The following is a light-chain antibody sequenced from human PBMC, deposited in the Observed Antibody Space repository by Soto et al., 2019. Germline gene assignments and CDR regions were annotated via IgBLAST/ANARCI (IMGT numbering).Light chain of an antibody. V-gene: IGKV1-9*01. Sequence: IQMTPCRYSLSTSVLARASITCRASQGISSYLAWYQQKPGKAPKLLIYEAYTLQSGVQSRFSGSGSGTEFTLTISGLLPEDFAAYHWKQLYTLPFNFGQGTRLEIK. CDR2: EAY. CDR3: KQLYTLPFN. J-gene: IGKJ5*01. CDR1: QGISSY.